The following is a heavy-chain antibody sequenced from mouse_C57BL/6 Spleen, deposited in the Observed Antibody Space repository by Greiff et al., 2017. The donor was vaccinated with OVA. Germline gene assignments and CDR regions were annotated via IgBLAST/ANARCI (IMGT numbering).Heavy chain of an antibody. J-gene: IGHJ4*01. CDR2: ISYDGSN. CDR1: GYSITSGYY. CDR3: ARVGGGYAMDY. Sequence: VQLKESGPGLVKPSQSLSLTCSVTGYSITSGYYWNWIRQFPGNKLEWMGYISYDGSNNYNPSLKNRISITRDTSKNQFFLKLNSVTTEDTATYYCARVGGGYAMDYWGQGTSVTVSS. V-gene: IGHV3-6*01.